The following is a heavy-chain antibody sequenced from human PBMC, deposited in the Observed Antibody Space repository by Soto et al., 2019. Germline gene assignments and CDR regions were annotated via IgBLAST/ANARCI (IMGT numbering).Heavy chain of an antibody. CDR1: GFTLNYYA. J-gene: IGHJ5*02. CDR3: AKEIAASATLWLDP. V-gene: IGHV3-23*01. Sequence: EVQLWESGGGLVQPGGSLRLSCAASGFTLNYYAINWVRQAPGKGLEWVSAITSTGDTYYVDSVKGRFTISRDNSKNRLYLQMNSLRAEDTAVYYCAKEIAASATLWLDPWGQGTLVTVSS. CDR2: ITSTGDT. D-gene: IGHD6-13*01.